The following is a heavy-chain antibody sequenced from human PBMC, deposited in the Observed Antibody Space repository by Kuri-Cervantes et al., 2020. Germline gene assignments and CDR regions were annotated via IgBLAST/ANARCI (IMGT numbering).Heavy chain of an antibody. V-gene: IGHV2-5*01. CDR3: AHSPWYGEFHDY. CDR1: GFPPSTSGVG. J-gene: IGHJ4*02. CDR2: IDWNDDK. D-gene: IGHD3-10*01. Sequence: SGPTLVKPTQTLTLTYSFPGFPPSTSGVGVGWIRQPPGKSLEWLALIDWNDDKRYSPSLKSRLTITKDTSKNQVVLTMTNMDPVDTTTYYCAHSPWYGEFHDYWGQGTLVTVSS.